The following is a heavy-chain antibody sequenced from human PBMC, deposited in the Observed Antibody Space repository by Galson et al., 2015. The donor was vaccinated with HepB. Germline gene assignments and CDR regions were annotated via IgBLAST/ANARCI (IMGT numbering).Heavy chain of an antibody. J-gene: IGHJ2*01. CDR3: ARAGPERWEGRSYVDL. Sequence: SLRLSCAASGFTFSSYGMHLVRQAPGKGLEWVAVISYDGSNKYYADSVKGRFTISRDNSKNTLYLQMNSLRAEDTAVYYCARAGPERWEGRSYVDLWGRGTLVTVSP. CDR1: GFTFSSYG. V-gene: IGHV3-30*03. D-gene: IGHD1-14*01. CDR2: ISYDGSNK.